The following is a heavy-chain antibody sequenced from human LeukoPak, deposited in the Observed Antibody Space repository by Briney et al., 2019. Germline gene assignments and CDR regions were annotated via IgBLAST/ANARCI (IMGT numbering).Heavy chain of an antibody. CDR3: ARGGGYSSGWYWGRYYFDY. V-gene: IGHV4-34*01. CDR2: INHSGST. D-gene: IGHD6-19*01. J-gene: IGHJ4*02. CDR1: GGSFSGYY. Sequence: PSETLSLTCAVYGGSFSGYYWSWIRQPPGKGLEWIGEINHSGSTNYNPSLKSRVTISVDTSKNQFSLKLSSVTAADTAVYYCARGGGYSSGWYWGRYYFDYWGQGTLVTVSS.